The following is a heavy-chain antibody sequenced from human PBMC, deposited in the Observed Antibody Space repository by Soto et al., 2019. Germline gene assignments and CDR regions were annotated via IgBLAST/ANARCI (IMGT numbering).Heavy chain of an antibody. CDR2: ISAYNGNT. Sequence: ASVKVSCKASGYTFTSYGISWVRQAPGQGLEWMGWISAYNGNTNYAQKLQGRVTMTTDTSTSTAYMELRSLRSDDTALYYCARDRFDAVYFNWFDPWGQGTLVTVSS. V-gene: IGHV1-18*01. J-gene: IGHJ5*02. CDR3: ARDRFDAVYFNWFDP. CDR1: GYTFTSYG. D-gene: IGHD1-20*01.